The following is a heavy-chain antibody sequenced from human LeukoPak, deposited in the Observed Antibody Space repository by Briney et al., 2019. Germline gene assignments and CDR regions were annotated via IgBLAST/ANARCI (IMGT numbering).Heavy chain of an antibody. J-gene: IGHJ4*02. CDR1: GGTFSRYA. CDR2: IIPIFGTT. CDR3: ARSSFSDYGDSWGFDY. Sequence: GASVKVSCKASGGTFSRYAFSWVRQAPGQGLEWMGGIIPIFGTTNFAQKFQGRVTLTADKSTSTAYMELSSLRSEDTAVYYCARSSFSDYGDSWGFDYWGQGTLVTVSS. D-gene: IGHD4-17*01. V-gene: IGHV1-69*06.